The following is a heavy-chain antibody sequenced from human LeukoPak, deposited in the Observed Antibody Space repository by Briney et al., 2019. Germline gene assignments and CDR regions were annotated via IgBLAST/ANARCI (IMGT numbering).Heavy chain of an antibody. CDR2: IKQDGSEK. CDR3: ARHGDNTGPYWYFDL. V-gene: IGHV3-7*03. D-gene: IGHD2-8*02. J-gene: IGHJ2*01. CDR1: GFTFSSYW. Sequence: PGGSLRLSCAASGFTFSSYWMSWVRQAPGKGLEWVANIKQDGSEKYYVDSVKGRFTISRDNAKNSLYLQMNSLRAEDTAVYYCARHGDNTGPYWYFDLWGRGALVTVS.